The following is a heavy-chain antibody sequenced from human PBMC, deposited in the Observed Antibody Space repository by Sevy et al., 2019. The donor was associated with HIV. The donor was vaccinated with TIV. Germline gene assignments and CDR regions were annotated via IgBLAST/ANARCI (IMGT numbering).Heavy chain of an antibody. V-gene: IGHV3-23*01. CDR2: ISGSGGST. D-gene: IGHD6-19*01. J-gene: IGHJ4*02. CDR3: AKDADRAVAGSPDY. Sequence: GGSVRLSCAASGFTFSSYAMSWVRQAPGKGLEWVSAISGSGGSTYYADSVKGRFTISRDNSKNTLYLQMNSLRAEDTAVYYCAKDADRAVAGSPDYWGQGTLVTVSS. CDR1: GFTFSSYA.